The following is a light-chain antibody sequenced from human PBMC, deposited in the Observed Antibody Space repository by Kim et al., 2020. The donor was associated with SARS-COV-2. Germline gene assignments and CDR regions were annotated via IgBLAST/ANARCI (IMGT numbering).Light chain of an antibody. Sequence: GQSVTVSCSRGDSNTANTYVYWYQQLPGAAPKLLIYGNTQRPSGVPDRFSGSKSGTSASLAISELRPEDEADYYCAAWDASLSARLFGGGTQLTVL. CDR1: DSNTANTY. CDR2: GNT. J-gene: IGLJ2*01. V-gene: IGLV1-47*02. CDR3: AAWDASLSARL.